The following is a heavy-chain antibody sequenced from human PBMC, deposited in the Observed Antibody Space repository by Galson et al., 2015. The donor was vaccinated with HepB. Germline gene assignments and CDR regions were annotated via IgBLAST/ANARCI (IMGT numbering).Heavy chain of an antibody. CDR2: VFYRGNS. CDR3: PREIRCNGDSCYSYLDD. CDR1: GTSISSYY. J-gene: IGHJ4*02. D-gene: IGHD2-15*01. Sequence: SETLSLTCTVSGTSISSYYWSWVRQTPEKGLEWIGYVFYRGNSNYNPSLKSRVTISLDTSRNQFSLSLTSVTAADTAVYYCPREIRCNGDSCYSYLDDWGQGTLVTVSS. V-gene: IGHV4-59*01.